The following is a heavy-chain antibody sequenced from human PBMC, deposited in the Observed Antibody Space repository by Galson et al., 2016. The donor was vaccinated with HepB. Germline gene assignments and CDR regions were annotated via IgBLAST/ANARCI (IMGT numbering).Heavy chain of an antibody. CDR3: ATATLKRRLQLGNH. J-gene: IGHJ5*02. CDR2: VSATGVGT. CDR1: GFTFSSYA. D-gene: IGHD5-24*01. V-gene: IGHV3-23*01. Sequence: SLKLSCAASGFTFSSYAMIWVRQAPGKGLEWVSIVSATGVGTHNADSVKGRFTISRDNSNNTVYLDMNSLRADDTAVYYCATATLKRRLQLGNHWGQGTLVTVSS.